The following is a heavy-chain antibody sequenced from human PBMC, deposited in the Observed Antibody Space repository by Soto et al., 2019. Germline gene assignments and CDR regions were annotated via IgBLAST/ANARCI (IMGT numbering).Heavy chain of an antibody. CDR1: GGSVSSGSYF. V-gene: IGHV4-61*01. CDR3: ARQQLVPFGIDY. CDR2: VNPSGST. Sequence: PSETLSLTCTVSGGSVSSGSYFWTWIRQPPGKGLEWIGYVNPSGSTNYNPSLKSRVTISVDTSKNQFSLKLSSVTAADTAVYYCARQQLVPFGIDYWGQGTLVTVSS. J-gene: IGHJ4*02. D-gene: IGHD6-13*01.